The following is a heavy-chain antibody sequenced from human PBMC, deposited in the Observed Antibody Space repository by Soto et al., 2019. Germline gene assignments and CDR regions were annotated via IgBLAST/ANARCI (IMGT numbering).Heavy chain of an antibody. CDR1: GFTFSSYA. D-gene: IGHD2-2*02. Sequence: GGSLRLSCAASGFTFSSYAMSWVRQAPGKGLEWVSAISGSGGSTYYADSVKGRFTISRDNSKNTLYLQMNSLRAEDTAVYYCVVVLIWDIVVVPAAITLDYWGQGTLVTVSS. V-gene: IGHV3-23*01. J-gene: IGHJ4*02. CDR3: VVVLIWDIVVVPAAITLDY. CDR2: ISGSGGST.